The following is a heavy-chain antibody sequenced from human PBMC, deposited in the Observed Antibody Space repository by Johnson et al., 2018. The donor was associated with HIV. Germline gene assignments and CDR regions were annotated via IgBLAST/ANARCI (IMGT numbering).Heavy chain of an antibody. CDR1: GFTVSSNY. Sequence: VQLVESGGGLVHPGGSLRLSCAASGFTVSSNYMNWVRQAPGKGLEWVSVIYSGGTTYYADSVKGRFTISRDNAKNSLYLQMNNLRVEDTALYYCRSSENYYFERDIWGQGTMVTVYS. D-gene: IGHD3-10*01. V-gene: IGHV3-66*01. J-gene: IGHJ3*02. CDR2: IYSGGTT. CDR3: RSSENYYFERDI.